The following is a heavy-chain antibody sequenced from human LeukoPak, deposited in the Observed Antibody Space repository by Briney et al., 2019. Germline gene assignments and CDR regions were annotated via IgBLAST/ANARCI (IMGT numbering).Heavy chain of an antibody. CDR3: ARAQYDSSGYCVGYFDY. CDR1: GYTFTSYD. Sequence: ASVKVSCKASGYTFTSYDINWVRQATGQGLEWMGWMNPNSGNTGYAQKFQGRVTITRNTSISTAYMELSSLRSEDTAVYYCARAQYDSSGYCVGYFDYWGQGTLVTVSS. D-gene: IGHD3-22*01. V-gene: IGHV1-8*03. CDR2: MNPNSGNT. J-gene: IGHJ4*02.